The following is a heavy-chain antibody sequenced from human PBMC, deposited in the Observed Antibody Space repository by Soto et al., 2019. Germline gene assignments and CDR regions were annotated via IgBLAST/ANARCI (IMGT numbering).Heavy chain of an antibody. CDR1: GGSISSSNW. CDR3: ARDPRGAYRSSPYGIDY. J-gene: IGHJ4*02. V-gene: IGHV4-4*02. D-gene: IGHD6-13*01. CDR2: IYHSGST. Sequence: QVQLQESGSGLVKPSGTLSLTCAVSGGSISSSNWWSWVRQPPGKGLEWIGEIYHSGSTNYNPSLRSRVTLSVDKSKNQFSLKVGSVTAADTAVYYCARDPRGAYRSSPYGIDYWGQGTLVTVSS.